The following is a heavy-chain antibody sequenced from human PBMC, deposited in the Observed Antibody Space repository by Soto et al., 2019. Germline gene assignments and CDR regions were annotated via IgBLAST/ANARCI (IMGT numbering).Heavy chain of an antibody. V-gene: IGHV6-1*01. Sequence: PSQTLSLTCAISGDSVSSNSAAWNWIRQSPSRGLEWLGRTYYRSKWYDDYAVSVKSRITINPDTSKNQFSLQLNSVTPEDTAVYYCARDKMMAGTGDYYYGMDVWGQGTTVTVSS. CDR1: GDSVSSNSAA. CDR3: ARDKMMAGTGDYYYGMDV. CDR2: TYYRSKWYD. J-gene: IGHJ6*02. D-gene: IGHD6-19*01.